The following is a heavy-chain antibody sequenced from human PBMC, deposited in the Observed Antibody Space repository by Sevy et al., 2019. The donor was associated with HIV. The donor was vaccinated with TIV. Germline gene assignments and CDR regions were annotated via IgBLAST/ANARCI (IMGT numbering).Heavy chain of an antibody. CDR3: ATTKEYYDSSGYPFDS. Sequence: ASVKVSCKVPGYTLTEFSMHWVRQAPGKGLEWMGTFDPEDGERIYSQKFQVRFTMTEDTSTHTAYMELNSLGSEDTAVYYCATTKEYYDSSGYPFDSXXXGTLVTVSS. D-gene: IGHD3-22*01. J-gene: IGHJ4*02. V-gene: IGHV1-24*01. CDR1: GYTLTEFS. CDR2: FDPEDGER.